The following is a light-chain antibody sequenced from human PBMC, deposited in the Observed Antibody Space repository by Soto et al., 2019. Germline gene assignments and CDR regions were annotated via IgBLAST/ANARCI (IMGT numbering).Light chain of an antibody. CDR1: TSNIGRKT. Sequence: QSVLTQPPSASGTPGQRVTISCSGSTSNIGRKTVSWYQQLPGSAPRVLIYNNNERPSGVTDRFSGSESGTSASLAISGVQSEDEAEYYCATRDDSLPAVFGGETKVTV. J-gene: IGLJ2*01. CDR2: NNN. V-gene: IGLV1-44*01. CDR3: ATRDDSLPAV.